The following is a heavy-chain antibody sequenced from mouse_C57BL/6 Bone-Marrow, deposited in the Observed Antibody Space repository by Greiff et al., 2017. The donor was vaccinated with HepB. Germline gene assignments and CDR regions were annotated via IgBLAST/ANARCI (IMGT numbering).Heavy chain of an antibody. V-gene: IGHV1-82*01. CDR3: AREVYGSSYWYFDV. CDR1: GYAFSSSW. CDR2: IYPGDGDT. D-gene: IGHD1-1*01. J-gene: IGHJ1*03. Sequence: VMLVESGPELVKPGASVKISCKASGYAFSSSWMNWVKQRPGKGLEWIGRIYPGDGDTNYNGKFKGKATLTADKSSSTAYMQLSSLTSEDSAVYFCAREVYGSSYWYFDVWGTGTTVTVSS.